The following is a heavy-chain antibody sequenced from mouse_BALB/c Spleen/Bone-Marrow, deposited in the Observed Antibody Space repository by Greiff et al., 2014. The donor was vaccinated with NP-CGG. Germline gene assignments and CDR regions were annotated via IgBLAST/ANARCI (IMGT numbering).Heavy chain of an antibody. J-gene: IGHJ2*01. CDR3: AKAGTGAADY. CDR2: IWSGGNT. V-gene: IGHV2-2*02. CDR1: GFSLTTYG. Sequence: QVQLQQPGPGLVQPSQSLSITCTVSGFSLTTYGVHWVRQSPGKGLEWLGVIWSGGNTDYNVAFISRLSITKDNSKSQIFFKMNRLQTNDTAIYYCAKAGTGAADYWGQGTTLTVSS.